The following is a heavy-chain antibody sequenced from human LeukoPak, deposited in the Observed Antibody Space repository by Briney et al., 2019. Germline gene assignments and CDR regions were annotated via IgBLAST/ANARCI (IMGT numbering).Heavy chain of an antibody. V-gene: IGHV5-51*01. CDR2: IYPDDSHT. Sequence: GESLKISCKGSGYSFTSYWIGWVRQMPGKGLEWMGIIYPDDSHTRYSTSFQGQGSISADKAITTAYLQWSSLKASDTAMYYCARQGHIAAAVLYWGQGTLVTVSS. D-gene: IGHD6-13*01. J-gene: IGHJ4*02. CDR1: GYSFTSYW. CDR3: ARQGHIAAAVLY.